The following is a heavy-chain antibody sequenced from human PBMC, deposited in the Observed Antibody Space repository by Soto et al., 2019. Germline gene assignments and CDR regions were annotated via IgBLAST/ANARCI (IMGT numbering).Heavy chain of an antibody. V-gene: IGHV3-33*01. CDR3: ARDFEDYGDYGWYFAL. Sequence: QVQLVESGGGVVQPGRSLRLSCAASGFTFSSYGMHWVRQAPGKGLEWVAVIWYDGSNKYYADSVKGRFTISRDNSKNTLYLQMNSLRAEDTAVYYCARDFEDYGDYGWYFALWGRGTLVTVSS. D-gene: IGHD4-17*01. CDR2: IWYDGSNK. J-gene: IGHJ2*01. CDR1: GFTFSSYG.